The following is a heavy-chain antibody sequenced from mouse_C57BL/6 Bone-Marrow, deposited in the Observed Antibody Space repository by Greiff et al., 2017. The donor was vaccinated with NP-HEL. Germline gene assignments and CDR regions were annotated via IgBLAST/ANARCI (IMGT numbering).Heavy chain of an antibody. V-gene: IGHV2-5*01. CDR3: AKIDSNYGYAMDY. Sequence: QVQLKESGPGLVQPSQSLSITCTVSGFSLTSYGVHWVRQSPGKGLEWLGVIWRGGSTDYNAAFMSRLSITKDNSKSQVFFKMNSLQADDTAIYYCAKIDSNYGYAMDYWGQGTSVTVSS. D-gene: IGHD2-5*01. J-gene: IGHJ4*01. CDR2: IWRGGST. CDR1: GFSLTSYG.